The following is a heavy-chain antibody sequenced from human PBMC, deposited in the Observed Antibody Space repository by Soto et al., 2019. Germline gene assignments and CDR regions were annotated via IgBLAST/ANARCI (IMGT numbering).Heavy chain of an antibody. CDR1: GGSISSYY. D-gene: IGHD2-2*01. V-gene: IGHV4-59*01. CDR2: IYYSGST. Sequence: SETLSLTCTVSGGSISSYYWSWIRQPPGKGLERIGYIYYSGSTNYNPSLKSRVTISVDTSKNQFSLKLSSVTAADTAVYYCARMEILGYCSSTSCHAQEGFDYWGQGTLVTVSS. J-gene: IGHJ4*02. CDR3: ARMEILGYCSSTSCHAQEGFDY.